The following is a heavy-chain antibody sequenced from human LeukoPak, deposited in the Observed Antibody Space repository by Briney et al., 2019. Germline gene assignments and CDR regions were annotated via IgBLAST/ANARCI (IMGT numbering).Heavy chain of an antibody. Sequence: PSQTLSLTCAISGDSVSSNSAAWNWIRQSPSRGLEWLGRTYYRSKWYNDYAVSVKSRITINPDTSKNQFSLQLNSVTPEDTAVYYCARDLFSDLITAMVFYYYYYMDVWGKGTTVTISS. CDR2: TYYRSKWYN. CDR3: ARDLFSDLITAMVFYYYYYMDV. J-gene: IGHJ6*03. D-gene: IGHD5-18*01. CDR1: GDSVSSNSAA. V-gene: IGHV6-1*01.